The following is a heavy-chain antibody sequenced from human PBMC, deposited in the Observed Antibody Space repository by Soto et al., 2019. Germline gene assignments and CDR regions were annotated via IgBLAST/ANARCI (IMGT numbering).Heavy chain of an antibody. V-gene: IGHV2-5*01. J-gene: IGHJ4*02. CDR3: PHRLFFGPTPMFFEAFDD. CDR2: IYWNDDK. D-gene: IGHD5-18*01. CDR1: GFSLSTSGVG. Sequence: SGPTLVNPTQTLTLTCTFSGFSLSTSGVGVGWIRQPPGKALEWLALIYWNDDKRYSPSLKSRLTITKDTSKNQVVLTMTNMDPVDTATYYFPHRLFFGPTPMFFEAFDDWGQGTRVTVSS.